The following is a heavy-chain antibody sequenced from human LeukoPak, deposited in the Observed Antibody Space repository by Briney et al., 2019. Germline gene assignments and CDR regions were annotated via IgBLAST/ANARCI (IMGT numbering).Heavy chain of an antibody. V-gene: IGHV3-21*01. J-gene: IGHJ2*01. D-gene: IGHD1/OR15-1a*01. CDR2: ISSSSSYI. CDR3: ARDNNLRRRYFDL. CDR1: GFTFSSYS. Sequence: GSLRLSCAASGFTFSSYSLNWVRQAPGKGLEWASSISSSSSYIYYADSVKGRFTISRDNAKNSLYLQMSSLRAEDTAVYYCARDNNLRRRYFDLWGRGTLVTVSS.